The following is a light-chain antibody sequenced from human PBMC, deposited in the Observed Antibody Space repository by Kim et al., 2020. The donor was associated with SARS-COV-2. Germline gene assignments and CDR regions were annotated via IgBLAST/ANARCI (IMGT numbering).Light chain of an antibody. CDR3: NSRDSSGNLNWV. V-gene: IGLV3-19*01. J-gene: IGLJ3*02. Sequence: SSELTQDPAVSVALGQTVRITCQGDSLRNYYASWXQQKPGQAPVLVIYDKNNRPSGIPDRFSGSSSGNTASLTITGAQAEDEADYYCNSRDSSGNLNWVF. CDR2: DKN. CDR1: SLRNYY.